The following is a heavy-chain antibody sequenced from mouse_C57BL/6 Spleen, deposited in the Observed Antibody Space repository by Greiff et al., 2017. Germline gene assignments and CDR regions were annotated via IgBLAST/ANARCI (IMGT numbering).Heavy chain of an antibody. D-gene: IGHD2-4*01. CDR2: IDPENGDT. CDR3: TPNYDYEYFDV. Sequence: EVKLMESGAELVRPGASVKLSCTASGFNIKDDYMHWVKQRPEQGLEWIGWIDPENGDTEYASKFQGKATITADTSSNTAYLQLSSLTSEDTAVYYCTPNYDYEYFDVWGTGTTVTVSS. V-gene: IGHV14-4*01. CDR1: GFNIKDDY. J-gene: IGHJ1*03.